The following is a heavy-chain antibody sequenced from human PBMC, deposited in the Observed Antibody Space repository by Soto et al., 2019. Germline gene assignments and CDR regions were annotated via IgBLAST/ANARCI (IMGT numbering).Heavy chain of an antibody. CDR2: IIPMLGIT. V-gene: IGHV1-69*02. CDR3: ARDKDQLPTD. D-gene: IGHD2-2*01. J-gene: IGHJ4*02. Sequence: QVPLVQSGAEVKRPGSSVKVSCKTSGGTFTSYTIIWVRQAPGQGLEWMGRIIPMLGITNYAQKFQDRVTINAETSTNTAYMELSILRSEATAVYYCARDKDQLPTDWGQGTLVTVSS. CDR1: GGTFTSYT.